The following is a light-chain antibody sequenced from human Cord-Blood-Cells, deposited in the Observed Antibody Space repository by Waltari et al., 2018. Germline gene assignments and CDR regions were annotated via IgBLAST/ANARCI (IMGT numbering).Light chain of an antibody. CDR3: SSYTSSSPWV. Sequence: QSALTQPASVSGSPGQSITISCTGTSSDVGGYNYVSWYQQHPGKAPKLMIYGVSKRPSGVSNRFSGSKSGNTASLTISGLQAEDEADYYCSSYTSSSPWVFGGGTKLTVL. V-gene: IGLV2-14*01. CDR1: SSDVGGYNY. J-gene: IGLJ3*02. CDR2: GVS.